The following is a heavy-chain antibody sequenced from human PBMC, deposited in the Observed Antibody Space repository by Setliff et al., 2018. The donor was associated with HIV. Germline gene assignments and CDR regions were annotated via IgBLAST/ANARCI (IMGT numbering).Heavy chain of an antibody. D-gene: IGHD3-22*01. J-gene: IGHJ3*02. CDR3: AREPTYYYDSSGPHDAFDI. Sequence: GGSLRLSCAASGFTFSSYAMSWVRQAPGKGLEWVSAISGGGDDAYYADSVKGRFTVSRDISKDTLYLQMNSLRPEDTAVYYCAREPTYYYDSSGPHDAFDIWGQGTMVTVSS. CDR2: ISGGGDDA. CDR1: GFTFSSYA. V-gene: IGHV3-23*01.